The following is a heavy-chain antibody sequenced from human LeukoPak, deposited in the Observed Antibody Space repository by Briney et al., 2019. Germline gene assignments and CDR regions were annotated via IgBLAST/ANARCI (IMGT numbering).Heavy chain of an antibody. J-gene: IGHJ4*02. V-gene: IGHV4-30-2*02. Sequence: PSETLSLTCTVSGGSISSSSYYWSWIRQPPGKGLEWIGYIYHSGSTYYNPSLKSRVTISVDTSKNQFSLKLSSVTAADTAVYYCATLGSGYSSGWYGIDFDYWGQGTLVTVSS. D-gene: IGHD6-19*01. CDR3: ATLGSGYSSGWYGIDFDY. CDR1: GGSISSSSYY. CDR2: IYHSGST.